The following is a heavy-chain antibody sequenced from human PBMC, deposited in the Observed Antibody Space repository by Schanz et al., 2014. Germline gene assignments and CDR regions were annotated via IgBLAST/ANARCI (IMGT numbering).Heavy chain of an antibody. CDR2: ISSGGSDT. CDR3: ARAADNWNSFYYGMDV. V-gene: IGHV3-48*04. D-gene: IGHD1-20*01. Sequence: DVQLAESGGGLVQPGGSLRLSCAASGFTLSSYALSWVRQSPGKGLEWVSYISSGGSDTYYADSVQGRFTISRDNARNSLYLQMNSLRAEDTAVYYCARAADNWNSFYYGMDVWGQGTTVTVSS. CDR1: GFTLSSYA. J-gene: IGHJ6*02.